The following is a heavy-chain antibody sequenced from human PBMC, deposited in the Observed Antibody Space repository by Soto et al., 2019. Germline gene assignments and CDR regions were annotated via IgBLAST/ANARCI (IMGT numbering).Heavy chain of an antibody. CDR1: GGSISSGDYY. V-gene: IGHV4-30-4*01. J-gene: IGHJ5*02. CDR2: IYYSGST. D-gene: IGHD5-18*01. CDR3: ARGRGYSYGLDP. Sequence: SETLSLTCTVSGGSISSGDYYWSWIRQPPGKGLEWIGYIYYSGSTNYNPSLKSRATISVDTSKNQFSLKLNSVTAADTAVYYCARGRGYSYGLDPWGQGTLVTVS.